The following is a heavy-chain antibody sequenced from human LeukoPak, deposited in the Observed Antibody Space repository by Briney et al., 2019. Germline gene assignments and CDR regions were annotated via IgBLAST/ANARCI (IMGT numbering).Heavy chain of an antibody. CDR1: GFTFSSYA. Sequence: PGGSLRLSCAASGFTFSSYAMHWVRQAPGNGLEWVAVISYDGSNKYYADSVKGRFTISRDNSKNTLYLQMNSLRAEDTAVYYCARAAEPYDSSGYYYFDYWGQGTLVTVSS. CDR2: ISYDGSNK. D-gene: IGHD3-22*01. V-gene: IGHV3-30-3*01. J-gene: IGHJ4*02. CDR3: ARAAEPYDSSGYYYFDY.